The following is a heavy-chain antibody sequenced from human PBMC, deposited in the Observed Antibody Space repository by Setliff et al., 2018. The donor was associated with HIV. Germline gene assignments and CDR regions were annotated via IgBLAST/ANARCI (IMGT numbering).Heavy chain of an antibody. Sequence: ETLSLTCAVSGGSVSNYYWSWIRQPPGKGLEWIGYIYYSGTTNYNPSLKSPVTMSVDTSRNQLSLKVRSVTAADTAVYYCASGQQNFDYWGQGTLVTV. CDR3: ASGQQNFDY. CDR1: GGSVSNYY. CDR2: IYYSGTT. J-gene: IGHJ4*02. D-gene: IGHD6-13*01. V-gene: IGHV4-59*02.